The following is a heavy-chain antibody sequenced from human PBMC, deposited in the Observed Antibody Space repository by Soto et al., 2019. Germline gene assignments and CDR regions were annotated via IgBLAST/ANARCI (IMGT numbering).Heavy chain of an antibody. D-gene: IGHD3-22*01. V-gene: IGHV4-31*03. J-gene: IGHJ4*02. CDR1: GGSISSGTFY. Sequence: SETLSLTCTVSGGSISSGTFYWSWFRQHPGKGLEWIGYIYYTGNTYYNPSLKSRLTISVDTSKNQASLTLSSVTAADTAVYYWARVGRVSNGGYLDYWGQGTMVTVSS. CDR2: IYYTGNT. CDR3: ARVGRVSNGGYLDY.